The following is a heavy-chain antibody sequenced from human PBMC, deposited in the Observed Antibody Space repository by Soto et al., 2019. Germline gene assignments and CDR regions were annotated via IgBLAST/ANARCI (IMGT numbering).Heavy chain of an antibody. Sequence: EVLVVESGGGLVQPGGSLRLSCAVSAFTFSGGYWMKWVRQAPGKGLEWVATIKEDGRETYYVDSVKGRFTISRDSAKNSLYLQMNSLRIEDTAVYYCASTRGYWGQGTLVTVSS. CDR2: IKEDGRET. V-gene: IGHV3-7*03. D-gene: IGHD3-3*01. J-gene: IGHJ4*02. CDR1: AFTFSGGYW. CDR3: ASTRGY.